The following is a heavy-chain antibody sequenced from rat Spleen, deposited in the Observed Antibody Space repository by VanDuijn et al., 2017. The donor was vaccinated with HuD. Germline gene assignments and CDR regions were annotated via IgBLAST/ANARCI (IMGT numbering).Heavy chain of an antibody. CDR1: GFTFSDYA. V-gene: IGHV5-17*01. CDR3: ARLPGYTTVDY. CDR2: IIYDGSSI. D-gene: IGHD1-4*01. Sequence: EVQLVESGGGLVQPGRSLKFSCAASGFTFSDYAMAWVRQAPKKGLEWVATIIYDGSSIYYRDSVKGRFTISRDNAKSTLYLQMDSLRSEDTATYYCARLPGYTTVDYWGQGVMVTVSS. J-gene: IGHJ2*01.